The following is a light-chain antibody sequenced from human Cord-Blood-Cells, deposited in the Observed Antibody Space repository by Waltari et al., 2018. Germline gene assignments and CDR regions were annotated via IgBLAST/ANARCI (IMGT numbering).Light chain of an antibody. J-gene: IGLJ3*02. V-gene: IGLV2-23*03. CDR3: CSYAGSSTFKV. Sequence: QPALTQPASVSGSPAQSITISCTGTSSDVGSYNLVSCYQQHPGNTPKLMIYEGTKRPSGVSNRFSGSKSGNTASLTISGLQAEDEADYYCCSYAGSSTFKVFGGGTKLTVL. CDR1: SSDVGSYNL. CDR2: EGT.